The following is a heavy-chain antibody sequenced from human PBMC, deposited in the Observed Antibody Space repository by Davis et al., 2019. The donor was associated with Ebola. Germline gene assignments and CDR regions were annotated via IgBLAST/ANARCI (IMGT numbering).Heavy chain of an antibody. V-gene: IGHV3-7*03. CDR1: GFTFSSYS. D-gene: IGHD4-17*01. CDR3: ARDDYGDPMRFYYYGMDV. J-gene: IGHJ6*02. CDR2: IKQDGSEK. Sequence: GESLKISCAASGFTFSSYSMNWVRQAPGKGLEWVANIKQDGSEKYYVDSVTGRFTISRDNAKNSLYLQMNSLRAEDTAVYYCARDDYGDPMRFYYYGMDVWGQGTTVTVSS.